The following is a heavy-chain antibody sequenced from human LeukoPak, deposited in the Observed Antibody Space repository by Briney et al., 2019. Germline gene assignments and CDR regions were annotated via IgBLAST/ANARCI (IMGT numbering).Heavy chain of an antibody. CDR2: SCTSGST. J-gene: IGHJ4*02. CDR3: ARHQHQLVTGYDY. D-gene: IGHD6-13*01. CDR1: GGSISSNC. V-gene: IGHV4-4*09. Sequence: SETLSLTCTVSGGSISSNCWNWIRQPPGKGLEWIGYSCTSGSTNYNPSLMSRVTISVDTSTNQFSLKLISVTAADTAVYYCARHQHQLVTGYDYWGQGTLVTVSS.